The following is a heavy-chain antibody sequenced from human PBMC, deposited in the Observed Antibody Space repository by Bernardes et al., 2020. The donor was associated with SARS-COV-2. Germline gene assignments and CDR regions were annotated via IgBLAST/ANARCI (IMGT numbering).Heavy chain of an antibody. J-gene: IGHJ6*03. V-gene: IGHV1-2*02. CDR1: GYSFTDYY. D-gene: IGHD2-2*01. Sequence: ASVKVSCKASGYSFTDYYLHWVRQAPGQGLEWMGWINPNSGATNYAQKFQGRVSMTKDTSISTAYMELRSLISDDTAVYYCARGRGYETLRKYYYYYYMDVWGIGTTVTVSS. CDR2: INPNSGAT. CDR3: ARGRGYETLRKYYYYYYMDV.